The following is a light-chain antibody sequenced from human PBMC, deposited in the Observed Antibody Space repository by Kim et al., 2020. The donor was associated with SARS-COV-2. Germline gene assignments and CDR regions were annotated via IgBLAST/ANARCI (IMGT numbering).Light chain of an antibody. J-gene: IGLJ1*01. CDR1: SSDVGGYEY. CDR3: SSYTDSDTYV. Sequence: QSALTQPASVSWSPGQSITISCTGTSSDVGGYEYVSWYQQHPGKAPKLIIYDVNKRPSGVSNRFSGSKSGNTASLTISGLQAEDEADYYCSSYTDSDTYVFGIGTKVTVL. CDR2: DVN. V-gene: IGLV2-14*01.